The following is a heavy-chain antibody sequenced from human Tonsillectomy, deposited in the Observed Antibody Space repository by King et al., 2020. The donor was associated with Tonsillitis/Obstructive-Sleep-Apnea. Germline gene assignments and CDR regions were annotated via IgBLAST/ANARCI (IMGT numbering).Heavy chain of an antibody. CDR3: ARDGSDNSGWYSYYYYMDV. CDR1: GFTFSSYS. V-gene: IGHV3-21*01. J-gene: IGHJ6*03. D-gene: IGHD6-19*01. Sequence: VQLVESGGGLVKPGGSLRLSCAASGFTFSSYSMNWVRQAPGKGLEWVSSISSSSSYIYYADSVKGRFTISRDNAKNSLYLQMNSLRAEDTAVYYCARDGSDNSGWYSYYYYMDVWGKGTTVTVSS. CDR2: ISSSSSYI.